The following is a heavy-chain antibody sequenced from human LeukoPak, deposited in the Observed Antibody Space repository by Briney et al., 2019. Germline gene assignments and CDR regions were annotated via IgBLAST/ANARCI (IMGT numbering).Heavy chain of an antibody. CDR1: GYTFTSYG. Sequence: ASVKVPCKASGYTFTSYGISWVRQAPGQGLGWMGWISAYNGNTNYAQKLQDRVTMTTDKSTSTAYMELRSLRSDDTAVYYCARGSFYSGYAPQEYWGRGSLVGVSS. J-gene: IGHJ4*02. CDR2: ISAYNGNT. D-gene: IGHD5-12*01. V-gene: IGHV1-18*01. CDR3: ARGSFYSGYAPQEY.